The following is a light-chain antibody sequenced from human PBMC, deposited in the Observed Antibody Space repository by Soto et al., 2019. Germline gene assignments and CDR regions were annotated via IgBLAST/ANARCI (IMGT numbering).Light chain of an antibody. CDR1: QSIGYW. J-gene: IGKJ1*01. V-gene: IGKV1-5*01. CDR3: QQYKSYSPT. CDR2: AAS. Sequence: DIQMTQSPSRLSASVGDRVTITCRASQSIGYWLAWYQQKPGKAPNLLIYAASTLEGGVPSRISGSGSETEFTLTISSLQPEDAAIYYCQQYKSYSPTFGQGTKVDIK.